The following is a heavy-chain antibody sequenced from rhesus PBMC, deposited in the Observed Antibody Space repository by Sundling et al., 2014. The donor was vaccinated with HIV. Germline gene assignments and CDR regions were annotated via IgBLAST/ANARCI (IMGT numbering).Heavy chain of an antibody. V-gene: IGHV3-183*02. Sequence: EVQLVESGGGLVQPGGSLRLSCAASGFTFGDYGMHWVRQAPGKGLEWVSSISHTGKTVYYADSVKGRFTVSRDNAKKSLSLQMSSLRAEDTAVYYCTRDTTYYNIWTTYYTKYYYGLDSWGQGVVVTVSS. CDR1: GFTFGDYG. J-gene: IGHJ6*01. D-gene: IGHD3-3*01. CDR2: ISHTGKTV. CDR3: TRDTTYYNIWTTYYTKYYYGLDS.